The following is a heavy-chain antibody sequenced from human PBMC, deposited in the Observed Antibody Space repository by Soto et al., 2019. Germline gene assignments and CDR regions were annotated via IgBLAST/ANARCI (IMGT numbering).Heavy chain of an antibody. J-gene: IGHJ5*02. Sequence: NPSETLSLTCAVSGYSISSGYYWGWIRQTPGKGLEWIASIYHSGSTYYNPSLKSRVTISVDTSKNQFSLKLTSVTAADTAVYSCARGAATVTPGWFDPWGQGIMVTVSS. CDR3: ARGAATVTPGWFDP. V-gene: IGHV4-38-2*01. CDR2: IYHSGST. D-gene: IGHD4-17*01. CDR1: GYSISSGYY.